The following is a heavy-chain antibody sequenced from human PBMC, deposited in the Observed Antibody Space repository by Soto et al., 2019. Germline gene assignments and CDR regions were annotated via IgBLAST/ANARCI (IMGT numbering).Heavy chain of an antibody. J-gene: IGHJ4*02. CDR1: GFTVSSNH. V-gene: IGHV3-53*01. CDR2: FYSGGST. CDR3: ATERAGGNQLDY. D-gene: IGHD1-26*01. Sequence: PGGSLRLSCAASGFTVSSNHMNWVRQAPGKGLEWVSVFYSGGSTYYSDSVKGRFTIPRDNSKNTLYLQMNSLRSDDTAVYYCATERAGGNQLDYWGQGTLVTVSS.